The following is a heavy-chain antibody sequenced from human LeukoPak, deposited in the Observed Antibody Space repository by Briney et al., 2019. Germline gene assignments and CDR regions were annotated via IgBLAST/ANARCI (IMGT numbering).Heavy chain of an antibody. CDR1: GYTFTGYY. D-gene: IGHD3-22*01. CDR3: ASLGAYDSSGRNWSDP. J-gene: IGHJ5*02. CDR2: INPNSGGT. V-gene: IGHV1-2*02. Sequence: ASVKVSCKASGYTFTGYYMHWVRQAPGQGLEWMGWINPNSGGTNYAQKFQGRVTMTRDTSISTAYMELSRLRSDDTAVYYCASLGAYDSSGRNWSDPWGQGALVTVSS.